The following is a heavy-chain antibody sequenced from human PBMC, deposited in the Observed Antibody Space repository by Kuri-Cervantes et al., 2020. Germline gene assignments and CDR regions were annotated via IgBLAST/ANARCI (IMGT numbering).Heavy chain of an antibody. V-gene: IGHV4-59*01. J-gene: IGHJ5*02. CDR3: AGDPAPGYYGSGTPGWFDP. CDR1: GGSISSYY. D-gene: IGHD3-10*01. CDR2: IYYSGST. Sequence: GSLRLSCTVSGGSISSYYWSWIRQPPGKGLEWIGYIYYSGSTNYNPSLKSRVTISVDTSKNQFSLKLSSVTAADTAVYYCAGDPAPGYYGSGTPGWFDPWGQGTLVTVSS.